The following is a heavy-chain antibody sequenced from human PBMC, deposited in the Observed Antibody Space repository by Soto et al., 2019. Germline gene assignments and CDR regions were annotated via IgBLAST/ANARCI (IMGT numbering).Heavy chain of an antibody. CDR3: ARRYGWLYFDY. D-gene: IGHD3-10*01. CDR1: GGSFSPNY. J-gene: IGHJ4*02. Sequence: SETLSLTCRLSGGSFSPNYWGWFRQSPGKGLEWVGYIYYGGTTSYNPSLKSRVTISVDTSKNQFSLKLTSVTAADTALYYCARRYGWLYFDYWGQGSLVT. CDR2: IYYGGTT. V-gene: IGHV4-59*08.